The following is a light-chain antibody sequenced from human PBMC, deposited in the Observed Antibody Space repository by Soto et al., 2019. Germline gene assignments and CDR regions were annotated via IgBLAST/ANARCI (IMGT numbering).Light chain of an antibody. CDR1: QSVSSY. Sequence: EIVMTQSPATLSVSPGERSTLSCRASQSVSSYLAWYQQKPGQAPXXLIYDASNRATGIPARFSGSGSGTEFTLTISSLDPEDFAVDYCQQRSNWITFGQGTRLEIK. V-gene: IGKV3-11*01. CDR2: DAS. J-gene: IGKJ5*01. CDR3: QQRSNWIT.